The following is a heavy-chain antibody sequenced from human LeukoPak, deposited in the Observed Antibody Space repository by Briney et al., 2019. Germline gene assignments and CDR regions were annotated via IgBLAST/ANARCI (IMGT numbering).Heavy chain of an antibody. V-gene: IGHV4-30-2*01. CDR3: ARYCSSTSCSNYYYGMDG. J-gene: IGHJ6*02. Sequence: PSETLSLTCAVSGGSLSSGGYSWSWIRQPPGKGREWIGYIYHSGSTYYNPSLKSRVTISVDRSKNQFSLKLSSVTAADTAVYYCARYCSSTSCSNYYYGMDGWGQGTTVTVS. D-gene: IGHD2-2*01. CDR2: IYHSGST. CDR1: GGSLSSGGYS.